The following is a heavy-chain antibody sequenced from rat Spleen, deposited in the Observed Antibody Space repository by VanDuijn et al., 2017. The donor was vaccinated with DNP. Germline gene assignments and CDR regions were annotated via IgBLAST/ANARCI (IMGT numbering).Heavy chain of an antibody. CDR1: GFTFNNDW. V-gene: IGHV5-31*01. CDR2: ITNSGDST. CDR3: AIPTDYGGGRWDY. Sequence: EVQLVESGGDLVQPGRSLKLSCVASGFTFNNDWMTWIRQVPGKGLEWVASITNSGDSTYYLDSVEGRFTFPRDNAKSTLYLQMGSLRSEDTATYDWAIPTDYGGGRWDYGGQVVIVTVSS. D-gene: IGHD2-1*01. J-gene: IGHJ2*01.